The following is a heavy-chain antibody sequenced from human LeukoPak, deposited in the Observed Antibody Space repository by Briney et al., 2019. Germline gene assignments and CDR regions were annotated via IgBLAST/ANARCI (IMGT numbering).Heavy chain of an antibody. CDR3: ARDLERLDY. Sequence: ASVNVSFKASGYTFTSYYMHWVRQAPGQGLEWMGIINPSGGSTSYAQKFQGSVTMTRDTSTSTVYMDLSSLISVDTAVYYCARDLERLDYWGQGTLVTVSS. V-gene: IGHV1-46*01. J-gene: IGHJ4*02. D-gene: IGHD6-25*01. CDR2: INPSGGST. CDR1: GYTFTSYY.